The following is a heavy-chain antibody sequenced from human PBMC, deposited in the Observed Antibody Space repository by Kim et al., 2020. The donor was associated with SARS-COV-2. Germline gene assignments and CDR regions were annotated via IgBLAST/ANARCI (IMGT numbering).Heavy chain of an antibody. D-gene: IGHD1-26*01. V-gene: IGHV1-24*01. J-gene: IGHJ5*02. CDR3: ATGVGMGVPSWFDP. Sequence: QKFQGRVPMTEDTSTDTAYMELSSLRSEDTAVYYCATGVGMGVPSWFDPWGQGTLVTVSS.